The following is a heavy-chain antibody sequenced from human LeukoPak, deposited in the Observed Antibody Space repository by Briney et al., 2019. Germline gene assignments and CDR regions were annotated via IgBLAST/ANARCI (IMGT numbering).Heavy chain of an antibody. D-gene: IGHD2-8*02. J-gene: IGHJ4*02. CDR1: GDSISSRTSDF. Sequence: SETLSLTCTVSGDSISSRTSDFWGWIRQSPGKGLEWIGEISYIGTTYYNPSLESRVSISLEMSKNQFSLKLNSMTAADTALYYCARRNRYCTGDDRAHYYDSWGQGTLVIVSS. CDR3: ARRNRYCTGDDRAHYYDS. V-gene: IGHV4-39*07. CDR2: ISYIGTT.